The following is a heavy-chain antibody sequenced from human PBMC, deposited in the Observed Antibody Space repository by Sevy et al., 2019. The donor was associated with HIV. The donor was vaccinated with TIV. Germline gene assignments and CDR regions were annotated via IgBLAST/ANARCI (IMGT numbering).Heavy chain of an antibody. Sequence: GGSLRLSCAASGFTFDDYAMHWVRQAPGKGLEWVSGISWNSGSIGYADSVKGRFSISRDNAKNSLYLQMNSQRAEDTALYYCAKDLTATSYGTHLFDYWGQGTLVTVSS. J-gene: IGHJ4*02. CDR2: ISWNSGSI. D-gene: IGHD5-18*01. CDR1: GFTFDDYA. V-gene: IGHV3-9*01. CDR3: AKDLTATSYGTHLFDY.